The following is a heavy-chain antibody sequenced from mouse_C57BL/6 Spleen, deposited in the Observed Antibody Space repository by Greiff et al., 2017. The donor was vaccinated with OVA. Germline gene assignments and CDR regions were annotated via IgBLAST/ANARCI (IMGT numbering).Heavy chain of an antibody. CDR1: GYTFTSYW. J-gene: IGHJ2*01. D-gene: IGHD1-1*01. CDR2: IHPNSGST. Sequence: VQLQQPGAELVKPGASVKLSCKASGYTFTSYWMHWVKQRPGQGLEWIGMIHPNSGSTNYNEKFKSKATLTVDKSSSTAYMQLSSLTSEDSAVYYCARDGTTVVARYFDDWGQGTTLTVSS. V-gene: IGHV1-64*01. CDR3: ARDGTTVVARYFDD.